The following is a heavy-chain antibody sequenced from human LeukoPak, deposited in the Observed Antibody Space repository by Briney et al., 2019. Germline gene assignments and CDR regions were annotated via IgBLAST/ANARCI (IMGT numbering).Heavy chain of an antibody. V-gene: IGHV3-48*04. Sequence: GGSLRLSCAASGFTFSHYSMHWVRQAPGKGLECVSYINDNSDTIFYAGSVKGRFTISRDNAKNSLYLQMNSLGAEDTAVYYCVRDLFGRDRRPFDCWGQETLVTVSS. CDR3: VRDLFGRDRRPFDC. CDR1: GFTFSHYS. CDR2: INDNSDTI. J-gene: IGHJ4*02. D-gene: IGHD3-16*01.